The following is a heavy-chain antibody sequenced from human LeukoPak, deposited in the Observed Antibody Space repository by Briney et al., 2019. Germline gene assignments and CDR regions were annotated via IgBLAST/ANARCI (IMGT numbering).Heavy chain of an antibody. CDR3: VRAHDYDILTGYGDAFDI. CDR1: GGSVSSGSYY. CDR2: IYYSGST. V-gene: IGHV4-61*01. Sequence: PSETLSLTCTVSGGSVSSGSYYWRWIRQPPGKGLEWIGYIYYSGSTNYNPSLKSRVTISVDTSKNQFSLKLSSVTAADTAVYYCVRAHDYDILTGYGDAFDIWGQGTMVTVSS. J-gene: IGHJ3*02. D-gene: IGHD3-9*01.